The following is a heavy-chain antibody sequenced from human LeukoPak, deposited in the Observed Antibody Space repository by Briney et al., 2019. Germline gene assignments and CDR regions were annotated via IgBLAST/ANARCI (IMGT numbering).Heavy chain of an antibody. CDR2: IYYSGST. D-gene: IGHD3-9*01. CDR3: AREPYAILTGYYRHYFDY. Sequence: SETLSLTCTVSGGSISSYYWSWIRQPPGKGLEWIGYIYYSGSTNYNPSLKSRVTISVDTSKNQFSLKLSSVTAADTAVYYCAREPYAILTGYYRHYFDYWGQGTLVTVSS. CDR1: GGSISSYY. V-gene: IGHV4-59*01. J-gene: IGHJ4*02.